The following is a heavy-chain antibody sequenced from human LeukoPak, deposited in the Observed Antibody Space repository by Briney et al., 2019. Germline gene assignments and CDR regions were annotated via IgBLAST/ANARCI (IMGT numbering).Heavy chain of an antibody. V-gene: IGHV3-33*08. CDR3: ARELPPLEKYYFDY. D-gene: IGHD3-3*01. CDR2: IWYDGSNK. Sequence: PGGSLRLSCAASGFTFSSYSMNWVRQAPGKGLEWVAVIWYDGSNKYYADSVKCRFTISRDNSKNTLSLQMNSLRAEDTAVYYCARELPPLEKYYFDYWGQGTLVTVSS. J-gene: IGHJ4*02. CDR1: GFTFSSYS.